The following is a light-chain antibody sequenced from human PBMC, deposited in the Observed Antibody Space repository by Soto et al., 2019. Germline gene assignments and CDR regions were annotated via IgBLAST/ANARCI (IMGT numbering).Light chain of an antibody. V-gene: IGKV1-5*03. CDR3: QHYNSYSEA. CDR1: QTISSW. Sequence: DIQMTQSPSPLYGSVGDRVTITCRASQTISSWLAWYQQKTGKAPKLLIYKASTLTRGVPSRFSGSGSGTEFTLTIISLQPDDYATYYCQHYNSYSEAFGQGTKVELK. CDR2: KAS. J-gene: IGKJ1*01.